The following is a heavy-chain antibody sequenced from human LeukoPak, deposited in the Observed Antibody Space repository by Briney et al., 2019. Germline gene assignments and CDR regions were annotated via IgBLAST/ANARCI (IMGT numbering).Heavy chain of an antibody. CDR3: ARLGPLPWDYSIDV. D-gene: IGHD3-16*01. J-gene: IGHJ6*03. CDR1: GGSISSSSYY. V-gene: IGHV4-39*01. Sequence: PSETLSLTCIVSGGSISSSSYYWGWIRQPPGKGLEWIGSIYYSGNTYYNPSLKSRVTISVDTSKNQSKNQFSLKLRSVTAADTAVYYCARLGPLPWDYSIDVWGKGTTVAVSS. CDR2: IYYSGNT.